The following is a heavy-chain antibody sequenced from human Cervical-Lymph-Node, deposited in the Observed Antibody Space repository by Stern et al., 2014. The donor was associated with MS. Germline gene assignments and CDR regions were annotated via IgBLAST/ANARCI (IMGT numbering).Heavy chain of an antibody. CDR2: IWYDGSNK. CDR1: GFTFSSYG. Sequence: QVQLVESGGGVVQPGRSLRLSCAASGFTFSSYGMHWVRQAPGKGLEWVAVIWYDGSNKYYADSVKGRFTVSRDNSKNTLYLQMNSLRAEDTAVYYCAREYSYYYGSGSYYNAYYFDYWGQGTLVTVSS. J-gene: IGHJ4*02. CDR3: AREYSYYYGSGSYYNAYYFDY. D-gene: IGHD3-10*01. V-gene: IGHV3-33*01.